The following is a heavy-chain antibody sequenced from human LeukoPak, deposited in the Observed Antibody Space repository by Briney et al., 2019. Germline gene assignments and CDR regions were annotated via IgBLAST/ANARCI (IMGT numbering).Heavy chain of an antibody. D-gene: IGHD7-27*01. J-gene: IGHJ4*02. CDR2: ISGSGGST. Sequence: GGSLRLSCAASGFTFSSYAMSWVRQAPGKGLEWVSAISGSGGSTYYADSVKGRFTISRDNSKNTLYLQMNSLRAEDTAVYYCARARTGDSIGGFDYWGQRTLVTVSS. V-gene: IGHV3-23*01. CDR1: GFTFSSYA. CDR3: ARARTGDSIGGFDY.